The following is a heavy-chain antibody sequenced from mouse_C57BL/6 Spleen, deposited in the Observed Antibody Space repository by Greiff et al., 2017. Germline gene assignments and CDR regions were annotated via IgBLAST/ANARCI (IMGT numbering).Heavy chain of an antibody. CDR2: INYDGSST. V-gene: IGHV5-16*01. Sequence: EVQLVESEGGLVQPGSSMKLSCTASGFTFSDYYMAWVRQVPEKGLEWVANINYDGSSTYYLDSLKSRFIISRDNAKNILYLQMSSLKSEDTATYYCARGPIYYYGSSYSLYAMDYWGQGTSVTVSS. CDR1: GFTFSDYY. CDR3: ARGPIYYYGSSYSLYAMDY. D-gene: IGHD1-1*01. J-gene: IGHJ4*01.